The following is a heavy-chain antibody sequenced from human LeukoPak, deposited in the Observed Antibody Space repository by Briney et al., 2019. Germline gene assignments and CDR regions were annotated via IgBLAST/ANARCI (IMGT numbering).Heavy chain of an antibody. CDR2: IRSKANNYAT. CDR1: GFTFSDSH. J-gene: IGHJ4*02. D-gene: IGHD3-10*02. Sequence: GGSLRLSCAASGFTFSDSHMHWVRQASGKGLEWVGHIRSKANNYATAYGASVTGRFTISRDDSKNTAYLQMDSLKTEDTAVYYCGRQVLSVHDYWGQGILVTVSS. V-gene: IGHV3-73*01. CDR3: GRQVLSVHDY.